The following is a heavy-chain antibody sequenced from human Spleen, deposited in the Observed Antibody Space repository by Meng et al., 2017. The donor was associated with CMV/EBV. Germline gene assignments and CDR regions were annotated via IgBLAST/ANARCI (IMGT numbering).Heavy chain of an antibody. J-gene: IGHJ4*02. CDR3: ARVSPAYSSSSSFDY. CDR1: GFTVSSNY. Sequence: GESLKISCAASGFTVSSNYMSWVRQAPGKGLEWVSAISGSGGSTYCADSVKGRFTISRDNSKNTLYLQMNSLRAEDTAVYYCARVSPAYSSSSSFDYWGQGTLVTVSS. CDR2: ISGSGGST. V-gene: IGHV3-23*01. D-gene: IGHD6-6*01.